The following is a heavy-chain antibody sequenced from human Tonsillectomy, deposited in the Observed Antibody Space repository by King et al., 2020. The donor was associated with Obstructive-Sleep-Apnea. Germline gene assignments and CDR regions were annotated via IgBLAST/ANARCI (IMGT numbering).Heavy chain of an antibody. Sequence: QLVQSGAEVKKPGASVKVSCKASGYTFTSYGISWVRQAPGQVLEWMGWISAYNGNTHYAKKLQGRVTMTTDTSTSTAYMELRSLRSDDTAVYYCARVLGYCSSTSCYEGGYWGQGTLVTVSS. V-gene: IGHV1-18*01. CDR1: GYTFTSYG. D-gene: IGHD2-2*01. CDR3: ARVLGYCSSTSCYEGGY. CDR2: ISAYNGNT. J-gene: IGHJ4*02.